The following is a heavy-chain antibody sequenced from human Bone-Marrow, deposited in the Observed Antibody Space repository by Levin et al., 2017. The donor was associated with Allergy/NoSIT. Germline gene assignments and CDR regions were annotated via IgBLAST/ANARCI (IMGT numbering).Heavy chain of an antibody. CDR2: INHSGST. CDR3: ARGLPLPFEQLNWNDVPYDGMDV. V-gene: IGHV4-34*01. J-gene: IGHJ6*02. CDR1: GGSFSGYY. Sequence: KASETLSLTCAVYGGSFSGYYWSWIRQPPGKGLEWIGEINHSGSTNYNPSLKSRVTISVDTSKNQFSLKLSSVTAADTAVYYCARGLPLPFEQLNWNDVPYDGMDVWGQGTTVTVSS. D-gene: IGHD1-1*01.